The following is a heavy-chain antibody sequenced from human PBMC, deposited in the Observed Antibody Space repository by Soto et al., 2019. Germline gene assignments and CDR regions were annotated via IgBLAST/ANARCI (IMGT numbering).Heavy chain of an antibody. CDR3: GRHPPRTTTSLNFDY. CDR2: IYSTGST. J-gene: IGHJ4*02. V-gene: IGHV4-59*08. Sequence: SETLSLTCTVSGGSISPYYWSWIRQSPGKGLEWIGYIYSTGSTYYNPSLMSRVTISVDTSKNQFSLKLTSVTAADTAVYYCGRHPPRTTTSLNFDYWGQGTLVTVSS. CDR1: GGSISPYY. D-gene: IGHD1-26*01.